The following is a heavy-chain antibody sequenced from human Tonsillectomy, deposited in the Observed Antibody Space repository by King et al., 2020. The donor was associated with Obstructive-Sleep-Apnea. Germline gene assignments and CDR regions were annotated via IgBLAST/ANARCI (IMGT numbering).Heavy chain of an antibody. CDR1: GGSVSSFF. CDR3: ARGVAATGYFDY. J-gene: IGHJ4*02. D-gene: IGHD6-13*01. V-gene: IGHV4-59*08. CDR2: VFYTGTT. Sequence: RLQESGPGLVKTSETLSLTCTVSGGSVSSFFWTWIRQTPGKGLEWIGYVFYTGTTKYSPSLASRVTISVDTSKNQFSLRLSSVTAADSAFYFCARGVAATGYFDYWGQGAQVTVSA.